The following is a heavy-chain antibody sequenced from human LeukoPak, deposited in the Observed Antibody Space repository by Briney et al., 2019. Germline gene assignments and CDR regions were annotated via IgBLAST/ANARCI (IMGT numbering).Heavy chain of an antibody. CDR3: ARDRDGYYMDV. CDR1: GFIFSTYW. V-gene: IGHV3-7*01. J-gene: IGHJ6*03. D-gene: IGHD2-21*01. CDR2: IKQDGSEK. Sequence: GGSLRLSCAASGFIFSTYWMTWVRQAPGKGLEWVANIKQDGSEKHYVDSVKGRFTISRDNAKNSLYLQMNSLRAEDTAVYYCARDRDGYYMDVWGKGTTVTISS.